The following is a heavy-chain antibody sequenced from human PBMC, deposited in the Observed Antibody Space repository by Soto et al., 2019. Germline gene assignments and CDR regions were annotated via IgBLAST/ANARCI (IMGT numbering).Heavy chain of an antibody. D-gene: IGHD3-10*01. CDR3: ARGQSPYTIRFYGSGSCYFDY. Sequence: SETLSLTCAFYGGSFIGYYWSWIRQPPGKGLEWIGEINHSGSTNYNPSLKSRVTISVDTSKNQFSLKLSSVTAADTAVYYCARGQSPYTIRFYGSGSCYFDYWGQGTLVTVS. CDR1: GGSFIGYY. V-gene: IGHV4-34*01. CDR2: INHSGST. J-gene: IGHJ4*02.